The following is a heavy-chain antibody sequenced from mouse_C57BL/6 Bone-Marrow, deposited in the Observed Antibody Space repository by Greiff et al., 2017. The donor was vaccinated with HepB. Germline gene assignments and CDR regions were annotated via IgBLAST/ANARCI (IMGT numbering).Heavy chain of an antibody. V-gene: IGHV1-9*01. CDR1: GYTFTGYW. CDR2: ILPGSGST. Sequence: VQLQQSGAELMKPGAAVKLSCKATGYTFTGYWIEWVKQRPGHGLEWIGEILPGSGSTNYNEKFKGKATFTADTSSNTAYMQLSSLTTEDTAIYSCASPLALLRYAMDYWGQGTSVTVSS. CDR3: ASPLALLRYAMDY. J-gene: IGHJ4*01. D-gene: IGHD1-2*01.